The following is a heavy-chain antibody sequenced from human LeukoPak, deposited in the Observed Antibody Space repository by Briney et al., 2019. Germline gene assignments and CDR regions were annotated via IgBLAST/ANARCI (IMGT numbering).Heavy chain of an antibody. Sequence: GRSLRLSCAASGFTFSSYAMHWVRQAPGKGLEWVAVISYDGSNKYYADSVKGRFTISRDNSKNTLYLQMNSLRAEDTAAYYCARGKDRGPYWYYDSSGYYYFDYWGQGTLVTVSS. D-gene: IGHD3-22*01. CDR3: ARGKDRGPYWYYDSSGYYYFDY. V-gene: IGHV3-30*04. CDR2: ISYDGSNK. J-gene: IGHJ4*02. CDR1: GFTFSSYA.